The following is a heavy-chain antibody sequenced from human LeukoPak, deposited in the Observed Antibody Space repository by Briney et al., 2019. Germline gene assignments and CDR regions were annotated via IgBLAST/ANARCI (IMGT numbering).Heavy chain of an antibody. Sequence: SETLSLTCAVYGGSFSGYYWSWIRQPPGKGLEWSGEINHSGSTNYNPSLKSRVTISVDTSKNQFSLKLSSVTAADTAVYYCASRRSSDWYPLRYFDYWGQGNLVTVSS. CDR1: GGSFSGYY. J-gene: IGHJ4*02. D-gene: IGHD6-19*01. CDR3: ASRRSSDWYPLRYFDY. V-gene: IGHV4-34*01. CDR2: INHSGST.